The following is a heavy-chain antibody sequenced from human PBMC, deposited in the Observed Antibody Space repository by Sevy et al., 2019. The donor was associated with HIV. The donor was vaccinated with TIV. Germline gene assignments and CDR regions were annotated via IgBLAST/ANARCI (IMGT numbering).Heavy chain of an antibody. CDR3: VRAIAAAGSF. J-gene: IGHJ4*02. Sequence: GESLKISCAASGFSLNSYWMSWVRQAPGKGLEWVANIKQDGSVKYYVDSVKGRFTISRDNARNLLYLQMNSLRAEDTALYYCVRAIAAAGSFWGQGTLVTLSS. CDR2: IKQDGSVK. CDR1: GFSLNSYW. D-gene: IGHD6-13*01. V-gene: IGHV3-7*01.